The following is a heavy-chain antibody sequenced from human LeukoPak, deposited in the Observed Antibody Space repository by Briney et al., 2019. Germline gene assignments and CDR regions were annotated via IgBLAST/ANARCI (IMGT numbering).Heavy chain of an antibody. V-gene: IGHV1-2*02. CDR1: GYTFTGYY. J-gene: IGHJ6*02. CDR2: INPNSGGT. D-gene: IGHD3-10*01. CDR3: ARYGSGSYYYYYGMDV. Sequence: ASVKVSCKASGYTFTGYYMHWVRQAPGQGLEWMGWINPNSGGTNYAQKFQGRVTMTRDTSISTAYMELSRLRSDDTAVYYCARYGSGSYYYYYGMDVWGQGTTVTVSS.